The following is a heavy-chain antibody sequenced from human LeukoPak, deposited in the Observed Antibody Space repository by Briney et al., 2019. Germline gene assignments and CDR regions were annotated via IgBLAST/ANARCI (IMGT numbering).Heavy chain of an antibody. J-gene: IGHJ4*02. CDR1: GVTVITHD. V-gene: IGHV3-53*01. CDR3: ARGVEPLAANTLAY. D-gene: IGHD1-14*01. CDR2: LYSDGST. Sequence: PGGSLRLSCAASGVTVITHDITWVRQAPGKGLEWVSVLYSDGSTKYADSVQGRFTISRDNSKNTLYLEMNSLSPDDTAVYYCARGVEPLAANTLAYWGQGTLVTVSS.